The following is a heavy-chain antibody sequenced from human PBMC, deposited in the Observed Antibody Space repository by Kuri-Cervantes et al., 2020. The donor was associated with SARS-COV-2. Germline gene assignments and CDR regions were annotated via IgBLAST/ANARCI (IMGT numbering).Heavy chain of an antibody. D-gene: IGHD4-23*01. V-gene: IGHV3-21*01. J-gene: IGHJ3*02. CDR2: ISSSSSYI. Sequence: GESLKISCRASGFTISVYSWNWVRQAPGKGLEWVSPISSSSSYIYYADSVKGRFILTRDYAKNSLYLLMNSLRAEDTAVYYCATGGGADAFDIWGQGTMVTVSS. CDR3: ATGGGADAFDI. CDR1: GFTISVYS.